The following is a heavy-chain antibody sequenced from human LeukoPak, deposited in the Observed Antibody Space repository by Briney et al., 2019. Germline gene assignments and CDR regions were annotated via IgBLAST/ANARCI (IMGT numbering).Heavy chain of an antibody. V-gene: IGHV7-4-1*02. Sequence: ASVKVSCKASGYTFTTYPMNWVRQAPGQGLEWMGWINTNTGNPTYAQGFTGRFVFSLDTSVSTAYLQISSLKAEDTAVYYCARDGVGSYDNGFDYWGQGTLVTVSS. J-gene: IGHJ4*02. CDR2: INTNTGNP. CDR3: ARDGVGSYDNGFDY. D-gene: IGHD1-26*01. CDR1: GYTFTTYP.